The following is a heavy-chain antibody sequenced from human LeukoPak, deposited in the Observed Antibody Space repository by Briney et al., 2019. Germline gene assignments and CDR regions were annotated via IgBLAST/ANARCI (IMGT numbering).Heavy chain of an antibody. CDR2: IYANGAT. Sequence: PSETLSLTCTVSGGSMNDYYWYWIRQPAGKGLECIGRIYANGATNYNASLKSRITMSVDTCKTSFSLTLNSVTAPNSAVNYAARLYCRGGNCYSYFDSWGRGTLVTVSS. CDR3: ARLYCRGGNCYSYFDS. V-gene: IGHV4-4*07. J-gene: IGHJ4*02. D-gene: IGHD2-15*01. CDR1: GGSMNDYY.